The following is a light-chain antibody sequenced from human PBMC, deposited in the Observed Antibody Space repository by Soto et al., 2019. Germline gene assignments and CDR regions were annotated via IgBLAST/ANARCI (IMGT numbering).Light chain of an antibody. J-gene: IGLJ3*02. CDR1: SSDVGGYNY. CDR3: RSYAGTGTWV. Sequence: QSVLTQPRSVSGSPGQSVTISCAGTSSDVGGYNYVSWYQQHPGKAPKLMIYDVTKRPSGVSDRFSGSKSGNMASLTISGLQAEDEADYYCRSYAGTGTWVFGGGTKLTVL. CDR2: DVT. V-gene: IGLV2-11*01.